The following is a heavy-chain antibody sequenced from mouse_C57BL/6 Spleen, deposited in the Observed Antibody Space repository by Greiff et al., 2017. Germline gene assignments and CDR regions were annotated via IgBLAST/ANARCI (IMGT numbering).Heavy chain of an antibody. CDR1: GFSLTSYG. V-gene: IGHV2-5*01. D-gene: IGHD3-3*01. Sequence: VKLVESGPGLVQPSQSLSITCTVSGFSLTSYGVHWVRQSPGKGLEWLGVIWRGGSTDYNAAFMSRLSITKDNSKSQVFFKMNSLQADDTAIYYCAKNGKGPDDGFAYWGQGTLVTVSA. CDR2: IWRGGST. J-gene: IGHJ3*01. CDR3: AKNGKGPDDGFAY.